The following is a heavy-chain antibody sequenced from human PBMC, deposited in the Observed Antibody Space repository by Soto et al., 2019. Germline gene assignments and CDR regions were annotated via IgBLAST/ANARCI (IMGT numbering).Heavy chain of an antibody. CDR3: ARQRTSVVTQAYFDV. Sequence: SETLSLTCTVTGDSISSRSYYWGWIRQPPGKGLEWIGSIYYSGSTYNNPSLRSRVSMSIDTSKDQFSLKLKSVTAADTALYFCARQRTSVVTQAYFDVWGQGALVTVSS. J-gene: IGHJ4*02. CDR1: GDSISSRSYY. CDR2: IYYSGST. V-gene: IGHV4-39*01. D-gene: IGHD2-21*02.